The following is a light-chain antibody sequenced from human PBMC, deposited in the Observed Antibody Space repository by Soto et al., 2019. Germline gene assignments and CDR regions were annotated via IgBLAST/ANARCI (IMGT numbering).Light chain of an antibody. CDR2: GAS. J-gene: IGKJ1*01. CDR1: QSVSSSY. V-gene: IGKV3-20*01. CDR3: QQYGSSPWT. Sequence: EIVLTQSPGTLSLSPGERATLSCRASQSVSSSYLAWYQQKPGQAHRLLIYGASSRDTGIPDRFSGSGSGTDFTLTISRLETEDFAVYYCQQYGSSPWTFGQGTKWIS.